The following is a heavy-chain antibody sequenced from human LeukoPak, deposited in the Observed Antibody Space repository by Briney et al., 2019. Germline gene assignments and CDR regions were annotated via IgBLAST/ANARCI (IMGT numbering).Heavy chain of an antibody. D-gene: IGHD6-13*01. J-gene: IGHJ4*02. CDR2: IRGDGRER. CDR1: GFTLSNFW. Sequence: PGGSLRLSCAASGFTLSNFWMTWVRQAPGKGLEWVANIRGDGRERNYVASVKGRFTISRDNAQNSLYLQMNSLRAVDTAVYYCGRVIAGAIDYWGQGTLVTVSS. V-gene: IGHV3-7*01. CDR3: GRVIAGAIDY.